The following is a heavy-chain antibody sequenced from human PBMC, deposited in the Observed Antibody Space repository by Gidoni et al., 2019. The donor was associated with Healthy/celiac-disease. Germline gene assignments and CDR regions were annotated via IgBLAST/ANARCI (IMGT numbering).Heavy chain of an antibody. CDR2: ISYDGSNK. J-gene: IGHJ4*02. V-gene: IGHV3-30*18. CDR3: AKLYYYDSSGYPPSSYYFDY. CDR1: GFTFSSYG. Sequence: QVQLVESGGGVVQPGRCLRLSCAASGFTFSSYGMHWVRQAPGKGLEWVAVISYDGSNKYYADSVKGRFTISRDNSKNTLYLQMNSLRAEDTAVYYCAKLYYYDSSGYPPSSYYFDYWGQGTLVTVSS. D-gene: IGHD3-22*01.